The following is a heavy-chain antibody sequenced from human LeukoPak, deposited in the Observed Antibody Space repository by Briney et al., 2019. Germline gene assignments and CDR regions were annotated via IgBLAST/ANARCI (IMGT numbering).Heavy chain of an antibody. D-gene: IGHD3-16*01. CDR2: ISGSGGST. V-gene: IGHV3-23*01. Sequence: GGSLRLSCAASGFTFSSYAMSWVRQAPGKGLEWVSAISGSGGSTYYADSVKGRFTISRDNSKNTLYLQMNKLRAEDTAVYYXXXXVSGSYYFDYWGQGTLVTVSS. J-gene: IGHJ4*02. CDR3: XXXVSGSYYFDY. CDR1: GFTFSSYA.